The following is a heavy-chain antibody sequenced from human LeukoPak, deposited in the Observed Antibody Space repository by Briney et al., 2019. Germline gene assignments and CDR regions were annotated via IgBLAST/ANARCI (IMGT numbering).Heavy chain of an antibody. CDR2: INHSGST. D-gene: IGHD6-13*01. Sequence: SETLSHTCAVYGGSFSGYYWSWIRQPPGKGLEWIGEINHSGSTNYNPSLKSRVTISVDTSKNQFSLKLSSVTAADTAVYYCARKGIAAAGTYNWFDPWGQGTLVTVSS. CDR1: GGSFSGYY. J-gene: IGHJ5*02. V-gene: IGHV4-34*01. CDR3: ARKGIAAAGTYNWFDP.